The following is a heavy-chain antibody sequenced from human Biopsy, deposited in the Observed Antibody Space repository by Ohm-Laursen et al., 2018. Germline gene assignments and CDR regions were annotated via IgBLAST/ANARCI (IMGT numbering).Heavy chain of an antibody. V-gene: IGHV3-7*03. CDR1: GITTRSYW. Sequence: SLRLSCTASGITTRSYWMSWIRQAPGKGLEWVANIKQDGSEKNYVASVKGRFTISRDNAKDSLFLQMNSLRAEDTALYYCVKATASYDSRGYYYDYWGQGTLVTVSS. D-gene: IGHD3-22*01. CDR2: IKQDGSEK. CDR3: VKATASYDSRGYYYDY. J-gene: IGHJ4*02.